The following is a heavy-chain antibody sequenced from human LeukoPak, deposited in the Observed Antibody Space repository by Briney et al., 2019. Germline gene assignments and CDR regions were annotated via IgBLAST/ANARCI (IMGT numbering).Heavy chain of an antibody. D-gene: IGHD1-26*01. CDR2: ISGTGSTI. CDR1: GFTFSSYT. V-gene: IGHV3-48*01. CDR3: ARQHRGAADY. J-gene: IGHJ4*02. Sequence: PGGSLRLSCAASGFTFSSYTINWVRRARGRGLEWGSSISGTGSTIYYADSVKGRFTISRDNAKNSLSLQMNSLRAEDTAVYYCARQHRGAADYWGQGTPVTVSS.